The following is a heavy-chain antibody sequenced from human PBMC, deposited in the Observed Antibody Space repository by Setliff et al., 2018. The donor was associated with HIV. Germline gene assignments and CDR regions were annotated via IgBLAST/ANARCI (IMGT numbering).Heavy chain of an antibody. CDR1: GGSISSYY. D-gene: IGHD2-21*02. Sequence: KTSETLSLTCTVSGGSISSYYWSWIRQPPGKGLEWIGYIYYSGSTNYNPSLKSRVTISVDTSKNQFSLKLSSVTAADTAVYYCARLAYCGGDCYLFQHWGQGTLVTVSS. V-gene: IGHV4-59*01. CDR3: ARLAYCGGDCYLFQH. J-gene: IGHJ1*01. CDR2: IYYSGST.